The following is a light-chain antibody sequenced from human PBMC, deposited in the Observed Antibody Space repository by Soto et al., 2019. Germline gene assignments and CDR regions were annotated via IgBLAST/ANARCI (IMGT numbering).Light chain of an antibody. V-gene: IGLV2-14*03. CDR2: EVF. CDR1: SSDVGGYNY. CDR3: CSYTTTSTFV. Sequence: QSVLTQPASVSGSPGQSITISCTGTSSDVGGYNYVSWYQQHPGKVPKLMIYEVFRRPSGISDRFSGSKSGNTASLTISGRQDEAEADYYCCSYTTTSTFVFGGGTKLTVL. J-gene: IGLJ2*01.